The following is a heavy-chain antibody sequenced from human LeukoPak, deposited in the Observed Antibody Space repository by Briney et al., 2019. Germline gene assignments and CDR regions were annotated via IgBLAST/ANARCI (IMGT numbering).Heavy chain of an antibody. J-gene: IGHJ4*02. D-gene: IGHD1-26*01. CDR1: GYTFTGYC. Sequence: ASVEVSCKASGYTFTGYCIHWVRQAPGQGLEWMGWINPNSGGTNYAQKFQGRVTMTRDTSINTAYMELSALRSDDTALYYCAPATYTFDYWGQGTQVTVSP. V-gene: IGHV1-2*02. CDR2: INPNSGGT. CDR3: APATYTFDY.